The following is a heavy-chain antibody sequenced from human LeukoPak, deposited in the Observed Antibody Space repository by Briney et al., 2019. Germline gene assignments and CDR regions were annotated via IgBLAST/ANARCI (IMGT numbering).Heavy chain of an antibody. Sequence: SGGSLRLSCAASGFTFSTYGMHWVRQSPGKGLEWVAVIWYDGSETHYRDSVKGRFTISRDNSKNTLYLEMNSLRAEDTAVYYCARDTAQRAFDIWGQGTMVTVSS. D-gene: IGHD6-25*01. CDR1: GFTFSTYG. CDR3: ARDTAQRAFDI. V-gene: IGHV3-33*01. CDR2: IWYDGSET. J-gene: IGHJ3*02.